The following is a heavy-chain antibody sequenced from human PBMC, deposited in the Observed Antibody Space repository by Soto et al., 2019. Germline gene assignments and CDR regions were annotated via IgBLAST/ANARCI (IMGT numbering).Heavy chain of an antibody. CDR3: ARGFGDIVVVPAATNWFDP. CDR2: IYYSGST. J-gene: IGHJ5*02. Sequence: QVQLQESGPGLVKPSQTLSLTCTVSGGSISSGGYYWSWIRQHPGKGLEWIGYIYYSGSTYYNPSLKSRVTISVDTSKNQFSLKLSSVTAADTAVYYCARGFGDIVVVPAATNWFDPWGQGTLVTVSS. V-gene: IGHV4-31*03. D-gene: IGHD2-2*01. CDR1: GGSISSGGYY.